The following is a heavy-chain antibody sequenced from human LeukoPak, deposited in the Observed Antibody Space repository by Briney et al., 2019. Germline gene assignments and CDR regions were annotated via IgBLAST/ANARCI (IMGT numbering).Heavy chain of an antibody. Sequence: LETLSLTCTVSGGSISSYYWSWIRQPPGKGLEWIGYIYYSGSTIYNPSLKSRVTMSVDTFKNQFSLKLSSVTAADTAVYHCASSSGWYREIDYWGQGTLVTVSS. CDR1: GGSISSYY. CDR2: IYYSGST. V-gene: IGHV4-59*08. D-gene: IGHD6-19*01. CDR3: ASSSGWYREIDY. J-gene: IGHJ4*02.